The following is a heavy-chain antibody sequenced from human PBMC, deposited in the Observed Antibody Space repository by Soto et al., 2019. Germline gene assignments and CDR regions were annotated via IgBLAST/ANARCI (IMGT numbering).Heavy chain of an antibody. CDR3: TRDFNWAFDV. Sequence: QVQVLQSGAEVKRPGDAVKVPCRASGYTFTSNAMHWVRQAPGQGLEWMGWINTGTGNTKSSQKYQGRITISRDTSASTASMELTSLTVEDTAVYYCTRDFNWAFDVRGQGTVVTVSS. CDR1: GYTFTSNA. D-gene: IGHD3-16*01. J-gene: IGHJ3*01. CDR2: INTGTGNT. V-gene: IGHV1-3*04.